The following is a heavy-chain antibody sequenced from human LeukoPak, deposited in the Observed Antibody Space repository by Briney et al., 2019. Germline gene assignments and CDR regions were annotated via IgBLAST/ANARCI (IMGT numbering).Heavy chain of an antibody. V-gene: IGHV3-7*02. CDR3: ARAPIAAPPLYC. CDR2: INQDGSEK. Sequence: GGSQTLSFAASGLTFSSDWMNWVRQAPGKGLEWVANINQDGSEKYCVDSVKGRFTISRDNAKNSLYLQMNSLRAEDTAVYYCARAPIAAPPLYCWGQGNLVTVSS. CDR1: GLTFSSDW. J-gene: IGHJ4*02. D-gene: IGHD6-13*01.